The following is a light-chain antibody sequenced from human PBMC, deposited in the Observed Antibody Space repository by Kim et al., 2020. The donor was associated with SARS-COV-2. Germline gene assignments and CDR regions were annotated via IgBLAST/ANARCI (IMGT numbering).Light chain of an antibody. CDR1: QSNSSY. CDR3: QQSYSTPLT. V-gene: IGKV1-39*01. Sequence: VGDKVTITCRASQSNSSYLNWYQQKPGKAPKLLIYAASSLQSGGPSRFSGSGAGTEFTLTNSSLQPEDVATYYCQQSYSTPLTFGGGTKVDIK. J-gene: IGKJ4*01. CDR2: AAS.